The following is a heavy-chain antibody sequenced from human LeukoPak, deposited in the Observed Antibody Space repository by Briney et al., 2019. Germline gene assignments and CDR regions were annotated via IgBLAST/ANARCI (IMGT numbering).Heavy chain of an antibody. V-gene: IGHV3-7*03. CDR3: ARDRNVLLWFGELYFQH. Sequence: QPGGSLRLSCAASGFTFDDYGMSWVRQAPGKGLEWVANIKQDGSEKYYVDSVKGRFTISRDNAKNSLYLQMNSLRAEDTAVYYCARDRNVLLWFGELYFQHWGQGTLVTVSS. CDR1: GFTFDDYG. J-gene: IGHJ1*01. D-gene: IGHD3-10*01. CDR2: IKQDGSEK.